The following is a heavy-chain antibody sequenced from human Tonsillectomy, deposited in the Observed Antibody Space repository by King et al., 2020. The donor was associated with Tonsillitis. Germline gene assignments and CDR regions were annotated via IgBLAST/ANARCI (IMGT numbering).Heavy chain of an antibody. D-gene: IGHD6-19*01. CDR2: IYSGGST. CDR1: GFTVSSNY. CDR3: ARDRVAVAGTVDY. J-gene: IGHJ4*02. V-gene: IGHV3-66*01. Sequence: VQLVESGGGSVQPGGSLRLSCVASGFTVSSNYMSWVRQAPGKGLEWVSVIYSGGSTYYADSVKGRFTISRDNSKNTLYLQMNGLRAEDTAVYYCARDRVAVAGTVDYWGQGTLVTVSS.